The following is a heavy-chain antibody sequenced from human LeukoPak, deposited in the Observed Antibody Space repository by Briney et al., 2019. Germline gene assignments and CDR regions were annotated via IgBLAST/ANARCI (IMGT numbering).Heavy chain of an antibody. CDR1: GFTFSNYN. D-gene: IGHD5-24*01. CDR3: AREMRRWLQSKSFDY. Sequence: PGRSLRLSCAASGFTFSNYNMNWVRQAPGKAMDWVSSITSSGTYIFYADSVKGRFTISRDNAKNSLYLQMNSLRAEDTAVYYCAREMRRWLQSKSFDYWGQGTLVTVSS. V-gene: IGHV3-21*01. J-gene: IGHJ4*02. CDR2: ITSSGTYI.